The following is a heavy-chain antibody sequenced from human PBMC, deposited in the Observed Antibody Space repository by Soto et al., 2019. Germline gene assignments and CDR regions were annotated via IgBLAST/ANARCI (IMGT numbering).Heavy chain of an antibody. J-gene: IGHJ2*01. Sequence: EVQLLESGGGLVQPGGSLRLSCAASGFTFTSYAMSWVRQAPGKGLEWVSVIGASGGNTNYADSVKGRFTISRDNSKNTLYLQMNSLRAEDTAEYYCAKGGFLGYFDLWGRGTLVTVAS. D-gene: IGHD1-26*01. V-gene: IGHV3-23*01. CDR1: GFTFTSYA. CDR2: IGASGGNT. CDR3: AKGGFLGYFDL.